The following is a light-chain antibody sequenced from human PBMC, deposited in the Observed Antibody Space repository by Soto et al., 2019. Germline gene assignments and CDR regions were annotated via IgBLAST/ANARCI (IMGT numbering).Light chain of an antibody. Sequence: LTQSPGTLRLAPGGRAPLSPSDSQSIKNNQLAWYKQTPGQAPRPLIYGASTRATGIPGTFSGSGSGTEFTLTISSLQFEDFAVYYCQQYNNWPRTFGQGTRLAIK. CDR2: GAS. CDR1: QSIKNN. J-gene: IGKJ5*01. CDR3: QQYNNWPRT. V-gene: IGKV3-15*01.